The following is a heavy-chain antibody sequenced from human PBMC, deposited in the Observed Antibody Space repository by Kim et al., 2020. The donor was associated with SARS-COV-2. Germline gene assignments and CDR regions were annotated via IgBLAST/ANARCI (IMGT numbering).Heavy chain of an antibody. CDR2: INHSGST. CDR1: GGSFSGYY. CDR3: ARGSVFSDY. V-gene: IGHV4-34*01. J-gene: IGHJ4*02. D-gene: IGHD3-10*01. Sequence: SETLSLTCAVYGGSFSGYYWSWIRQPPGKGLEWIGEINHSGSTNYNPSLKSRVTISVDTSKNQFSLKLSSVTAADTAAYYCARGSVFSDYWGQGTLVTVS.